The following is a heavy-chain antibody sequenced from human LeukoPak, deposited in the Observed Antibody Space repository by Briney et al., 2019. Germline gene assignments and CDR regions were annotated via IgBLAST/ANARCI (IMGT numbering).Heavy chain of an antibody. CDR3: ARDWEGPYYYYMDV. V-gene: IGHV3-48*04. Sequence: GGSLRLSCAASGFTFSSYSMNWVRQAPGKGLEWVAYIGPSSSARNYADSVKGRFTISRDNAKNSLYLQMNSLRAEDTAVYYCARDWEGPYYYYMDVWGKGTTVTVSS. CDR2: IGPSSSAR. CDR1: GFTFSSYS. D-gene: IGHD1-26*01. J-gene: IGHJ6*03.